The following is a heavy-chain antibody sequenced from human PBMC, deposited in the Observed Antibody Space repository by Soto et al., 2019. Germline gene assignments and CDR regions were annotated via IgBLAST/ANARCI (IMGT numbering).Heavy chain of an antibody. CDR2: INPDSGDT. CDR1: GYGFVRYY. CDR3: ARSYGHLAPILYL. Sequence: QVQLGQSGAEVKKPGASVKISCKASGYGFVRYYIHWVRQAPGQGLEWMGWINPDSGDTSYQERFQGTVTITRATALNTAYMDVTGLTSDDTAIYFCARSYGHLAPILYLWGPGTLVTVSS. J-gene: IGHJ4*03. D-gene: IGHD3-10*01. V-gene: IGHV1-2*02.